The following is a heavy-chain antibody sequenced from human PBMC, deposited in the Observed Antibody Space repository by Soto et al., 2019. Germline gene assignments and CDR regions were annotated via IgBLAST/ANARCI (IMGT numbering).Heavy chain of an antibody. V-gene: IGHV4-61*01. J-gene: IGHJ5*02. CDR3: ARVAGNWFDP. D-gene: IGHD6-19*01. Sequence: PSETLSLTCTVSGGSVSSGSYYWSWIRQPPGKGLEWIGYIYYSGSTNYNPSLKSRVTISVDTSKNQFSLKLSSVTAADTAVYYCARVAGNWFDPWGQGTLVTVSS. CDR2: IYYSGST. CDR1: GGSVSSGSYY.